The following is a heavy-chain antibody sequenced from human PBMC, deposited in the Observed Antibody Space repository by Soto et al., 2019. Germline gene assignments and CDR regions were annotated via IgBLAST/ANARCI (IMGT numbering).Heavy chain of an antibody. D-gene: IGHD6-13*01. CDR1: GYTFANYA. V-gene: IGHV1-3*01. CDR2: INVGNGNI. CDR3: VRRHVSATGIDWFDP. J-gene: IGHJ5*02. Sequence: AAVKVSCKASGYTFANYAMHWVRQAPGQRLEWMGWINVGNGNIKYSPKFQGRVTITRDTSASTAYMELSSLRSEDTAVYYCVRRHVSATGIDWFDPWGQGTLVTVSS.